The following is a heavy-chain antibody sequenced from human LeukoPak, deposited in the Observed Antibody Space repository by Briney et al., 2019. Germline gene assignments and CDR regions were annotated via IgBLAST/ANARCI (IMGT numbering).Heavy chain of an antibody. Sequence: SGGSLRLSCAGSGFTFSGYGTHWVRQAPGKGLEWVAVISYDGNDKDYADSVKGRFTISRDNSKNTLYLQVNSLRAEDTAVYYCAKGGDYDILTGYRSYYGVDDWGKGTTVTVSS. CDR1: GFTFSGYG. CDR2: ISYDGNDK. D-gene: IGHD3-9*01. V-gene: IGHV3-30*18. CDR3: AKGGDYDILTGYRSYYGVDD. J-gene: IGHJ6*04.